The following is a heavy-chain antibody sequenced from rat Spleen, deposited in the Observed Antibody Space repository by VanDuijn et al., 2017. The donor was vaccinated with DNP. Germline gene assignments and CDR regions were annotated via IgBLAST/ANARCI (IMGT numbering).Heavy chain of an antibody. CDR2: ISSSGDST. CDR3: TRGITTVVRGYFDY. D-gene: IGHD1-1*01. CDR1: GFTFSYYW. Sequence: EVQLVESGGGLVQPGRSLKLSCAASGFTFSYYWMAWIRQVPGKGLEWVASISSSGDSTYYRDSVKGRFTISRDNAKSTLYLQMNSLRSEDTATYYCTRGITTVVRGYFDYWGQGVTVTVSS. J-gene: IGHJ2*01. V-gene: IGHV5-27*01.